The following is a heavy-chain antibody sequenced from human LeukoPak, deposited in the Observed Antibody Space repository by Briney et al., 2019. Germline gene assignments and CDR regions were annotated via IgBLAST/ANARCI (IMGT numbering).Heavy chain of an antibody. CDR2: ISSSGSTI. CDR1: GFTFSSYE. J-gene: IGHJ4*02. V-gene: IGHV3-48*03. Sequence: GGSLRLSCAASGFTFSSYEMNWVRQAPGKGLEWVSNISSSGSTIYYADSVKGRFTISRDNAKKSLYLQMNSLRAEGTAVYYCARHSNPPLWGQGTLVTVSS. D-gene: IGHD4-11*01. CDR3: ARHSNPPL.